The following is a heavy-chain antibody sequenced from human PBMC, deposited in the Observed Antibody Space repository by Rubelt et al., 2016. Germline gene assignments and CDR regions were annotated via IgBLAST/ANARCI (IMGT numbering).Heavy chain of an antibody. J-gene: IGHJ5*01. CDR1: GFTFRAYW. CDR2: IYSGGIT. D-gene: IGHD3-10*01. V-gene: IGHV3-66*01. Sequence: EVQLVESGGGLVQPGGSLRLSCAASGFTFRAYWMYWVRQAPGKGLEWVSVIYSGGITYYADSVKGRFTISRNNSKNTLYLQMSSLRAEDTAVYYCVKTYSGSYSFNNWFDYWGQGTLVTVSS. CDR3: VKTYSGSYSFNNWFDY.